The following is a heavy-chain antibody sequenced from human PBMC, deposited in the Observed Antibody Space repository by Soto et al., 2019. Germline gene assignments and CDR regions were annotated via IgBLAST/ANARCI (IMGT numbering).Heavy chain of an antibody. CDR2: MNPNSGNT. J-gene: IGHJ6*02. Sequence: ASVKVSCKASGYTFTSYDINWVRQATGQGLEWMGWMNPNSGNTGYAQKFQGRVTMTRKTSISTAYMELSSLRSEDTAVYYCARVTRFGYGFWYYYGMDVWGQGTTVTVSS. V-gene: IGHV1-8*01. CDR1: GYTFTSYD. D-gene: IGHD3-3*01. CDR3: ARVTRFGYGFWYYYGMDV.